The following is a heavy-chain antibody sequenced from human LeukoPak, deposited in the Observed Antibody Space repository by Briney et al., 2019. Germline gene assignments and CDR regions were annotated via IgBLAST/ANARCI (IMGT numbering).Heavy chain of an antibody. CDR2: VYYIGST. J-gene: IGHJ4*02. D-gene: IGHD3-10*01. Sequence: PSETLSLTCTVSGGSISTYYWSWIRQPPGQGLEWIGYVYYIGSTHYNPTLNNRVTISVDTSKNQFSLKLSSVTAADTAVYYCARWILYSSGSYSDYWGQGTLVTVSS. CDR1: GGSISTYY. V-gene: IGHV4-59*01. CDR3: ARWILYSSGSYSDY.